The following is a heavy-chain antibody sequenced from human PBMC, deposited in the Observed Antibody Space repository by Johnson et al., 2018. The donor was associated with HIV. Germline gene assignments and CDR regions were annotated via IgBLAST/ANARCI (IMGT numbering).Heavy chain of an antibody. CDR3: AKKMGVVVVPAAMHAFDI. V-gene: IGHV3-74*01. CDR1: GFTFNDHW. Sequence: VQLVESGGGLVQPGGSLRLSCGASGFTFNDHWMQWVRQPPGKGLVWVSRINGDGSNKYYADSVKGRFTISRDNSKNTLYLQMNSLRAEDTAVYYCAKKMGVVVVPAAMHAFDIWGQGTMVTVSS. D-gene: IGHD2-2*01. CDR2: INGDGSNK. J-gene: IGHJ3*02.